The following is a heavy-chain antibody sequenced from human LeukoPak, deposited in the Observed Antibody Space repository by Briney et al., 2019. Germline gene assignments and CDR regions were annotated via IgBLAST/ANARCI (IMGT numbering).Heavy chain of an antibody. CDR1: GGSISSYY. CDR3: ARDSRDGYNYAD. V-gene: IGHV4-59*01. CDR2: IYYSGST. D-gene: IGHD5-24*01. J-gene: IGHJ4*02. Sequence: SETLSLTCTVSGGSISSYYWSWIRQPPGKGLEWIGYIYYSGSTNYNPSLKSRVTMSVDTSKNQFSLKLSSVTAADTAVYYCARDSRDGYNYADWGQGTLVTVSS.